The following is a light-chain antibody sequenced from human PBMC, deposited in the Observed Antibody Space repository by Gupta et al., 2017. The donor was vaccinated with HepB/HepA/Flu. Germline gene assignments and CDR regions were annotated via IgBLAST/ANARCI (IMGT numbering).Light chain of an antibody. CDR3: LLAYNGALI. CDR1: TGHVTRGHD. Sequence: GSSTGHVTRGHDPYWFQQKPGQVPKTLIYHTNKKHSWTPALFSASLLGGRAALTLWGSQPADEADYYCLLAYNGALIFGGGTRLTVL. V-gene: IGLV7-46*01. CDR2: HTN. J-gene: IGLJ2*01.